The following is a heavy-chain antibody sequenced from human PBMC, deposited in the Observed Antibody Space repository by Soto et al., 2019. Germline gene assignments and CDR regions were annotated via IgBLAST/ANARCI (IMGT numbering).Heavy chain of an antibody. CDR3: AKSVYNWNDGFFDY. CDR2: ISYDEINK. D-gene: IGHD1-1*01. CDR1: GFTFSSYG. J-gene: IGHJ4*02. V-gene: IGHV3-30*18. Sequence: GGSLRLSCAASGFTFSSYGMHWVRQAPGKGLEWVAIISYDEINKYYADSVKGRFTISRDNSKNTLYLQMNSLRAEDTAVYYCAKSVYNWNDGFFDYWGQGALVTVSS.